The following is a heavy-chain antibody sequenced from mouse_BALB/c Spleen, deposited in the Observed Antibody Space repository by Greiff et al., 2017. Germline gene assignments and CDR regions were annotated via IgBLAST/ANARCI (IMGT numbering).Heavy chain of an antibody. Sequence: VQLQQSGAELVRPGASVKLSCKASGFNFKDYSMHWVKQRPEQGLEWIGWIDPENGNTIYDPKFQGKASITADTSSNTAYLQLSSLTSEDTAVYCCAQLGHGYWGQGTTLTVSA. CDR2: IDPENGNT. D-gene: IGHD4-1*01. CDR3: AQLGHGY. CDR1: GFNFKDYS. V-gene: IGHV14-1*02. J-gene: IGHJ2*01.